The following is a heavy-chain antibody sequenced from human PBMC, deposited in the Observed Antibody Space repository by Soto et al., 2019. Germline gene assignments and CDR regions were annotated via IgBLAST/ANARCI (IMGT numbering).Heavy chain of an antibody. CDR2: ISSNGGST. V-gene: IGHV3-64*02. D-gene: IGHD3-3*01. CDR1: GFIFSTSA. CDR3: ARSSHDFWSGYPKGSFDY. J-gene: IGHJ4*02. Sequence: GRSLRLSCAASGFIFSTSAMHWVRQAPGKGLEYISAISSNGGSTFYADSVQGRFTISRDNSKNTLFLQAGSLRAEDMAVYYCARSSHDFWSGYPKGSFDYWGQGTLVTVSS.